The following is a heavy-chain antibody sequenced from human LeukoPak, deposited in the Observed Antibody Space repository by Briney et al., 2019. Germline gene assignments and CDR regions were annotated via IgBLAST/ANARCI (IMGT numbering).Heavy chain of an antibody. V-gene: IGHV1-69*13. J-gene: IGHJ4*02. D-gene: IGHD6-19*01. CDR1: GYILSNYG. CDR2: IIPIFGTA. CDR3: ARGGAHSSGWYGVFDY. Sequence: ASVKVSCKASGYILSNYGISWVRQAPEQGLEWMGGIIPIFGTANYAQKFQGRVTITADESTSTAYMELSSLRSEDTAVYYCARGGAHSSGWYGVFDYWGQGTLVTVSS.